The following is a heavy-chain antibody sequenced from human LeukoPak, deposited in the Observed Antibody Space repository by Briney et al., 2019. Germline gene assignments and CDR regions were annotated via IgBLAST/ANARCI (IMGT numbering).Heavy chain of an antibody. V-gene: IGHV3-23*01. D-gene: IGHD6-19*01. Sequence: GGSLRLSCAASGFTFSSSAMSWVRQAPGKGLEWVSAISDSGVRTFYTDSVKGRFTISRDNSKNTLYLQMNSLRAEDTAVYHCAKGSSGWSNWGQGTLVIVSS. CDR3: AKGSSGWSN. CDR1: GFTFSSSA. J-gene: IGHJ4*02. CDR2: ISDSGVRT.